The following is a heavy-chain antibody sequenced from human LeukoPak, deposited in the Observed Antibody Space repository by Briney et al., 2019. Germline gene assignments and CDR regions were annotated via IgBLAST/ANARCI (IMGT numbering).Heavy chain of an antibody. CDR2: IHPGDSDT. CDR3: ARPNFFSSTSFYSSWPPYY. Sequence: GESLKISCKGSGYIFTNYWIGWVRQVPGKGLEWMGIIHPGDSDTRYSPSFEGQVTFSADTSMSTAYLHWRSLKASDTAMYCCARPNFFSSTSFYSSWPPYYLGPGTLVTVSS. D-gene: IGHD2-2*01. J-gene: IGHJ4*02. CDR1: GYIFTNYW. V-gene: IGHV5-51*01.